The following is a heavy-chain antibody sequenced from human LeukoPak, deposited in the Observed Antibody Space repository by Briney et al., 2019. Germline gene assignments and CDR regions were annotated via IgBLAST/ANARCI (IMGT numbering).Heavy chain of an antibody. CDR1: GYTFTGYY. D-gene: IGHD6-6*01. Sequence: ASVKVSCKASGYTFTGYYMHWVRQAPGQGLEWMGWINPNSGGTNYAQKFQGRVTMTRDTSISTAYMELSSLRSEDTAVYYCARDFGIAARPDDYWGQGTLVTVSS. V-gene: IGHV1-2*02. CDR2: INPNSGGT. CDR3: ARDFGIAARPDDY. J-gene: IGHJ4*02.